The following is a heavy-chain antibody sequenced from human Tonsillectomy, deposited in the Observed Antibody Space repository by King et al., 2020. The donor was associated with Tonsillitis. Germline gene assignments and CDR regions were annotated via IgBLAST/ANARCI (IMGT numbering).Heavy chain of an antibody. CDR2: IHQDGSED. D-gene: IGHD5-24*01. Sequence: QLVQSGGGLVQPGGSLRLSCAASGFTFSNYWMSCVRQAPGKGLEWVANIHQDGSEDYYVDSVKGRFTVSRDNARNLLYLQMNSLRAEDTAVYYCARAGHLEMATISDFWGQGTLVTVSS. CDR1: GFTFSNYW. V-gene: IGHV3-7*01. J-gene: IGHJ4*02. CDR3: ARAGHLEMATISDF.